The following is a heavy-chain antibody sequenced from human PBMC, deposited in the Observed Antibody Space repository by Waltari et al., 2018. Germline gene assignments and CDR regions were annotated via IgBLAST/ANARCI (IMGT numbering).Heavy chain of an antibody. CDR3: ARDGRAAWYIGFDY. J-gene: IGHJ4*02. Sequence: QVQLVESGGGVVQPGRSLRLSCAASGFTFSSYAMHWVRQAPGKGLEWVAVISYDGSNKYYADSVKGRFTISRDNSKNTLYLQMNSLRAEDTAVYYCARDGRAAWYIGFDYWGQGTLVTVSS. D-gene: IGHD6-13*01. V-gene: IGHV3-30-3*01. CDR1: GFTFSSYA. CDR2: ISYDGSNK.